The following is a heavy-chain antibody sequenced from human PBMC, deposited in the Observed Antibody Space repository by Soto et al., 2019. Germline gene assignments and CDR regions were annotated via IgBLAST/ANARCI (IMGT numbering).Heavy chain of an antibody. CDR2: IYYSGST. D-gene: IGHD3-9*01. CDR3: ARHSYYDILTGYYAPYNWFDP. Sequence: SETLSLTCTVSGGSISSSSYYWGWIRQPPGKGLEWIGSIYYSGSTYYNPSLKSRVTISVDTSKNQFSLKLSSVTAADTAVYYCARHSYYDILTGYYAPYNWFDPWGQGTLVTVSS. V-gene: IGHV4-39*01. J-gene: IGHJ5*02. CDR1: GGSISSSSYY.